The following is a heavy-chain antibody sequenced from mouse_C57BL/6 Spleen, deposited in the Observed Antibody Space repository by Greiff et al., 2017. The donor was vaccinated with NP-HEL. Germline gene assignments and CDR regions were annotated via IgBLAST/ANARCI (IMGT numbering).Heavy chain of an antibody. CDR1: GYAFSSSW. D-gene: IGHD3-3*01. V-gene: IGHV1-82*01. CDR3: ARWDSLYAMDY. J-gene: IGHJ4*01. Sequence: QVQLQQSGPELVKPGASVKIPCKASGYAFSSSWMNWVKQRPGKGLEWIGRIYPGDGDTNYNGKFKGKATLTADKSSSTAYMQLSSLTSEDSAVYFCARWDSLYAMDYWGQGTSVTVSS. CDR2: IYPGDGDT.